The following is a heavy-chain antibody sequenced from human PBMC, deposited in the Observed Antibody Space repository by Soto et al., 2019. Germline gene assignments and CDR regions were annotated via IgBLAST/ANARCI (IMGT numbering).Heavy chain of an antibody. CDR1: GYTFTCYY. Sequence: GXSVKVSFQASGYTFTCYYMHWVRQAPGQGLEWMGWINPNSGGTNYAQKFQGWVTMTRDTSISTAYMELSRLRSDDTAVYYCARGSFHDTPLDYWGQGTLFTVSS. J-gene: IGHJ4*02. V-gene: IGHV1-2*04. D-gene: IGHD3-10*01. CDR3: ARGSFHDTPLDY. CDR2: INPNSGGT.